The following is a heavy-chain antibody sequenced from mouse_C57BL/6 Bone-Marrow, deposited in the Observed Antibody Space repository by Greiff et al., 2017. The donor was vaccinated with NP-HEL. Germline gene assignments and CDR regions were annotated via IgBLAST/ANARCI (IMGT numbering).Heavy chain of an antibody. Sequence: VKLMESGPELVKPGASVKISCKASGYSFTSYYIHWVKQRPGQGLEWIGWIYPGSGNTKYNEKFKGKATLTADTSSSTAYMQLSSLTSEDSAVYYCARSHILLFDYWGQGTTLTVSS. CDR3: ARSHILLFDY. D-gene: IGHD1-1*01. CDR2: IYPGSGNT. CDR1: GYSFTSYY. V-gene: IGHV1-66*01. J-gene: IGHJ2*01.